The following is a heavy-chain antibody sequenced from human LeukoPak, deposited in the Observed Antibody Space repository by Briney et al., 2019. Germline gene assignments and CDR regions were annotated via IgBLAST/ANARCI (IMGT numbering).Heavy chain of an antibody. D-gene: IGHD2-2*01. CDR3: ARERVVRVVPAPTGYYGMDV. J-gene: IGHJ6*02. V-gene: IGHV1-2*02. Sequence: ASVKVSCKASGYTFTGYYTHWVRQAPGQGLEWMGWINPNSGGTNYAQKFQGRVTMTRDTSISTAYMELSRLRSDDTAVYYCARERVVRVVPAPTGYYGMDVWGQGTTVTVSS. CDR1: GYTFTGYY. CDR2: INPNSGGT.